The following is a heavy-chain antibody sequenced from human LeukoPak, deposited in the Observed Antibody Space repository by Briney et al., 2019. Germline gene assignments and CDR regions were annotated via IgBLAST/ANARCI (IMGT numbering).Heavy chain of an antibody. CDR1: GYTFTGYY. D-gene: IGHD2-15*01. CDR3: ARDRRVVVAATPGYY. V-gene: IGHV1-2*02. Sequence: GASVKVSCKASGYTFTGYYMHWVRQAPGQGLEWMGWINPNSGGTNYAQKFQGRVTMTRDTSISTAYMELSRLRSDDTAVYYCARDRRVVVAATPGYYWGQGTLVTVSS. J-gene: IGHJ4*02. CDR2: INPNSGGT.